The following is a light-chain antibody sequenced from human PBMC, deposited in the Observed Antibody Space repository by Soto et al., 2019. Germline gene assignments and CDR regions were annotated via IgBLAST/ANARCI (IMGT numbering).Light chain of an antibody. CDR2: RNN. CDR1: SSNIGSNT. Sequence: QSVLTQPPSASGTPGQRVTISCSGSSSNIGSNTVNWYQQITGTAPKLLIYRNNQRPSGVPDRFSGSKSGTSASLAISGLRSEDEADYYCAAWDDSLSSPVFGGGTKLTVL. J-gene: IGLJ3*02. CDR3: AAWDDSLSSPV. V-gene: IGLV1-47*01.